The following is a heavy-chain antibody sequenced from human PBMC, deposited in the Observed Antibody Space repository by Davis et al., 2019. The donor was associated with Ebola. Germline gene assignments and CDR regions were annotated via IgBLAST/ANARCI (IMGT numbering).Heavy chain of an antibody. V-gene: IGHV1-69*13. CDR3: ARGTTDYYYGMDV. J-gene: IGHJ6*02. CDR1: GGTFSSYA. CDR2: IIPIFGTA. D-gene: IGHD4-17*01. Sequence: SVKVSCKASGGTFSSYAISWVRQAPGQGLEWMGGIIPIFGTANYAQKFQGRVTITADESTSTAYMELSSLRSEDTAVYYCARGTTDYYYGMDVWGQGTTVIVSS.